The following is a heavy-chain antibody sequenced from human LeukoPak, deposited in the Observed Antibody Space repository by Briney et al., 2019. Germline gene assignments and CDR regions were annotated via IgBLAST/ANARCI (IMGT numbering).Heavy chain of an antibody. J-gene: IGHJ4*02. CDR1: GYKFTTHW. CDR2: IYPGDFDT. V-gene: IGHV5-51*01. Sequence: PGESLKISCKGSGYKFTTHWIGWVRQMPGKGLEWMGIIYPGDFDTRYSPSFQGQVTISVDKPINTAYLQWSSLKASDTAMYYCARATSGVTHPYHFDYWGQGTLVTVSS. CDR3: ARATSGVTHPYHFDY. D-gene: IGHD5-12*01.